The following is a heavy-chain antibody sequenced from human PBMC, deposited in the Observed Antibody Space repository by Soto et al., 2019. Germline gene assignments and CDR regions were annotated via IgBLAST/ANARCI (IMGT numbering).Heavy chain of an antibody. CDR1: GFTFSDHY. V-gene: IGHV3-72*01. Sequence: GGSLRLSCAASGFTFSDHYMDWVRQAPGKGLEWVGRTRNKAHSYTTEYAASVKGRFTISRDDSKNSLYLQMNSLKSEDTAVYFCARSWLSGLGGMDVWGQGTTVTVSS. CDR2: TRNKAHSYTT. J-gene: IGHJ6*02. D-gene: IGHD3-22*01. CDR3: ARSWLSGLGGMDV.